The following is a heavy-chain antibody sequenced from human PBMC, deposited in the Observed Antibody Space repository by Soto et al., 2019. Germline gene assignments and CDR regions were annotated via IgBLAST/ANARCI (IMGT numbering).Heavy chain of an antibody. D-gene: IGHD2-21*02. Sequence: PGESLKISCKGSGCSFTSYWIGWVRQMPGKGLEWMGIIYPGDSDTRYSPSFQGQVTISADKSISTAYLQWSSLKASDTAMYYCAAVVTAIEDAFDIWGQGTMVTVSS. V-gene: IGHV5-51*01. CDR2: IYPGDSDT. J-gene: IGHJ3*02. CDR1: GCSFTSYW. CDR3: AAVVTAIEDAFDI.